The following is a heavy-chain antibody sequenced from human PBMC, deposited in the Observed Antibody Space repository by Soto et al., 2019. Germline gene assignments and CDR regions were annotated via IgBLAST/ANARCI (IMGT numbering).Heavy chain of an antibody. CDR3: ARDQEVVVVAATRLDY. Sequence: GASVKVSCKASGYTFTSYGISWVRQAPGQGLEWMGWISAYNGNTNYAQKLQGRVTMTTDTSTSTAYMELRSLRSDVTALYYCARDQEVVVVAATRLDYWGQGTLGTVSS. D-gene: IGHD2-15*01. CDR1: GYTFTSYG. J-gene: IGHJ4*02. CDR2: ISAYNGNT. V-gene: IGHV1-18*01.